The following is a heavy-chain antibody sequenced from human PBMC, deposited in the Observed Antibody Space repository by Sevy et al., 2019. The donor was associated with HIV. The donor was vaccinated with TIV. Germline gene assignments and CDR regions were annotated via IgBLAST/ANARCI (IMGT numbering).Heavy chain of an antibody. CDR1: GFTFSHAW. J-gene: IGHJ6*02. V-gene: IGHV3-15*01. CDR2: IKSKPDGGTT. CDR3: STDPIIVLLVTDGMDV. Sequence: GGSLRLSCAASGFTFSHAWMSWVRQAPGKGLEWVGRIKSKPDGGTTDYAAPVKGRFTISRDDSKNTRFLQMNGLKTEDTAVYYCSTDPIIVLLVTDGMDVWGQGTTVTVSS. D-gene: IGHD2-8*02.